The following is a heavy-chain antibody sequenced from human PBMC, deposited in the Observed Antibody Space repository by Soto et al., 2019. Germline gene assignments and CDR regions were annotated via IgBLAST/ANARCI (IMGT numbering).Heavy chain of an antibody. CDR1: GGSFSGYY. CDR2: INHSGST. CDR3: ARDRRYDFWSGYGPYYYYGMDV. D-gene: IGHD3-3*01. V-gene: IGHV4-34*01. J-gene: IGHJ6*02. Sequence: SETLSLTCAVYGGSFSGYYWSWIRQPPGKGLEWIGEINHSGSTNYNPSLKSRVTISVDTSKNQFSLKLSSVTAADTAVYYCARDRRYDFWSGYGPYYYYGMDVWGQGTTVTVSS.